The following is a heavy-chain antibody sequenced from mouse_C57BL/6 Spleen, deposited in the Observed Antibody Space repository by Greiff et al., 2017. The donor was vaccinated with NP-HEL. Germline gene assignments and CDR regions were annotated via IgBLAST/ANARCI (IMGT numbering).Heavy chain of an antibody. D-gene: IGHD2-12*01. CDR2: ITPNNGGT. J-gene: IGHJ4*01. V-gene: IGHV1-18*01. Sequence: VQLQQSGPELVKPGASVKITCKASGYTFTDYNMDWVKQSHGKGLEWIGDITPNNGGTIYNQKFKGKATLTVDKSSSTAYMEVRSLTSEDTAVYNCARRSAYYSHGYVMDYWGQGTSVTVSS. CDR3: ARRSAYYSHGYVMDY. CDR1: GYTFTDYN.